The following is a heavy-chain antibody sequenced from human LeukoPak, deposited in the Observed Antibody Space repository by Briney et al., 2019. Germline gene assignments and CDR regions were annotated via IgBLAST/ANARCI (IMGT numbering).Heavy chain of an antibody. J-gene: IGHJ4*02. D-gene: IGHD3-3*01. CDR2: ISYDGSNK. V-gene: IGHV3-30*01. CDR1: GFTFSSYA. CDR3: ARDAGDFRSGYYFSLVDY. Sequence: GRSLRLSCAASGFTFSSYAMHWVRQAPGKGLEWVAVISYDGSNKYYADSVKGRFTISRDNSKNTLYLQMNSLRAEDTAVYYCARDAGDFRSGYYFSLVDYWGQGTLVTVSS.